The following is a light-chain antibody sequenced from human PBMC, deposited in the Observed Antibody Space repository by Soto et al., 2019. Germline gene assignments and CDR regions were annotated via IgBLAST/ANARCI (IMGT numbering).Light chain of an antibody. J-gene: IGKJ1*01. V-gene: IGKV3-15*01. Sequence: EIVMTQSPGTLSVSPGERATLSCRASQSVSSNLAWYQQKPGQAPRLLIYGASTRATGIPARFSGSRSGTESTLTISSLQSEDFAVYYCQQYNNWPRTFGQGTKVEIK. CDR3: QQYNNWPRT. CDR1: QSVSSN. CDR2: GAS.